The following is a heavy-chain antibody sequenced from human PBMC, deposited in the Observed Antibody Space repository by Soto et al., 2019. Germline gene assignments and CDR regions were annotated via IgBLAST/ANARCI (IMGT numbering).Heavy chain of an antibody. Sequence: ETLSLTCTVSGGSISSDNWSWVRQAPWKGLEWVSAISGSGGSTYYADSVKGRFTISRDNSKNTLYLQMNSLRAEDTAVYYCAKWAWNGRPDYYYGNDVESRETTV. D-gene: IGHD1-1*01. V-gene: IGHV3-23*01. CDR3: AKWAWNGRPDYYYGNDV. J-gene: IGHJ6*02. CDR2: ISGSGGST. CDR1: GGSISSDN.